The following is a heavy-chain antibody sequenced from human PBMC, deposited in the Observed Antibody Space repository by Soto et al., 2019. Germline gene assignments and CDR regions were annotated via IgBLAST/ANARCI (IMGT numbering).Heavy chain of an antibody. V-gene: IGHV4-34*01. D-gene: IGHD2-2*02. CDR1: GGSFSGYY. Sequence: PSETLSLTCAVFGGSFSGYYWGWIRQPPGKGLEWIGEINRDGVTNYNPSLKSRLTMSVDTSKKQFSLKLNSVTAADTAVYYCARTATQCSSTSCYTVSLDFWGQGTMVTVYS. CDR3: ARTATQCSSTSCYTVSLDF. CDR2: INRDGVT. J-gene: IGHJ4*02.